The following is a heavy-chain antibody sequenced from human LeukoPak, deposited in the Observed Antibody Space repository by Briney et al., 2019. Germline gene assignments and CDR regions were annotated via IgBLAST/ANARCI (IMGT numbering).Heavy chain of an antibody. D-gene: IGHD3-22*01. Sequence: SETLSLTCTVSGGSISGYYWSWIRQPAGEGLEWIGRIYTSGSTACNPSLKSRVNMSVDTSKNQFSLKLSSVTAADTAVYYCARERDSSAYFDYWGQGTLVTVSS. CDR1: GGSISGYY. J-gene: IGHJ4*02. CDR2: IYTSGST. V-gene: IGHV4-4*07. CDR3: ARERDSSAYFDY.